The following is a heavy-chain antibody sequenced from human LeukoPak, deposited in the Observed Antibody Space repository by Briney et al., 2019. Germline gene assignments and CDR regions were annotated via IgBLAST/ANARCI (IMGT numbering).Heavy chain of an antibody. D-gene: IGHD3-10*01. CDR2: IYYSGST. V-gene: IGHV4-59*01. Sequence: SETLSLTCTVSGGSISSYYWSWIRQPPGKGLEWIGYIYYSGSTNYDPSLKSRVTISVDTSKNQFSLKLSSVTAADTAVYYCARDYGSGRDAYYYYYMDVWGKGTTVTVSS. CDR1: GGSISSYY. J-gene: IGHJ6*03. CDR3: ARDYGSGRDAYYYYYMDV.